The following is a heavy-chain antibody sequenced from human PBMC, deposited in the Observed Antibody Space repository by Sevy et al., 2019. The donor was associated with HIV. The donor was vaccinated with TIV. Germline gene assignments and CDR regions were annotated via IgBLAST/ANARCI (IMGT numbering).Heavy chain of an antibody. CDR1: GFTFSSYW. V-gene: IGHV3-7*01. Sequence: GGSLRLSCAASGFTFSSYWMSWVRQAPGKGLEWVANIKQDGSEKYYVHSVKGRFTISRDNAKNSLYLQMNSLRAEDTAVYYCARGTRCTNGVCYDYYYYGMDVWGQGTTVTVSS. CDR3: ARGTRCTNGVCYDYYYYGMDV. CDR2: IKQDGSEK. J-gene: IGHJ6*02. D-gene: IGHD2-8*01.